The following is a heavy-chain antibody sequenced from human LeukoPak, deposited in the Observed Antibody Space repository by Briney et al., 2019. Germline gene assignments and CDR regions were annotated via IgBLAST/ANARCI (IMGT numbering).Heavy chain of an antibody. D-gene: IGHD4-17*01. Sequence: ASVKVSCKASGYTFTSYGIIWVRQAPGQGLEWMGWISAYNGNTNYAQKLQGRVTMTTDTSTSTAYMELRSLRSDDTAVHYCARGIKLRGYYYYIDVWGKGTTVTVSS. J-gene: IGHJ6*03. CDR2: ISAYNGNT. CDR3: ARGIKLRGYYYYIDV. CDR1: GYTFTSYG. V-gene: IGHV1-18*01.